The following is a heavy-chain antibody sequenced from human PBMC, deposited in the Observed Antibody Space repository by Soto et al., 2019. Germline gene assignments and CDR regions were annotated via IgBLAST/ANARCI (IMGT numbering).Heavy chain of an antibody. V-gene: IGHV1-8*01. J-gene: IGHJ3*02. D-gene: IGHD1-7*01. Sequence: ASVKVSCKACGYRLTSYDINCVRQETRQGLEWMGWMNPNSGNTGYAQKFQGRVTMTRNTSRSTAYMELSSLRSEDTAVYYCARVGAPYNWNYEDAFDIWGQGTLVTVSS. CDR1: GYRLTSYD. CDR3: ARVGAPYNWNYEDAFDI. CDR2: MNPNSGNT.